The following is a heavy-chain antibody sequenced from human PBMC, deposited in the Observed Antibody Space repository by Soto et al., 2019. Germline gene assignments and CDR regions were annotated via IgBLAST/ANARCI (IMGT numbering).Heavy chain of an antibody. Sequence: GASVRVSCKASGFTFNSYYMHWVRQAPGKGLEWMGIINPSVGSTNYAQKFQGRVTITTDESTSTAYMELSSLRSEDTAVYYCARGGSPSMVRGVIYYYYGMDVWGQGTTVTVSS. CDR1: GFTFNSYY. CDR2: INPSVGST. D-gene: IGHD3-10*01. V-gene: IGHV1-46*02. CDR3: ARGGSPSMVRGVIYYYYGMDV. J-gene: IGHJ6*02.